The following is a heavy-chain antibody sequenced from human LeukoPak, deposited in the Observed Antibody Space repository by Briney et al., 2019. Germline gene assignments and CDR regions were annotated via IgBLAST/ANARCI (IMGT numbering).Heavy chain of an antibody. CDR1: GGSISSSSYY. J-gene: IGHJ6*03. V-gene: IGHV4-39*07. CDR2: IYYSGST. Sequence: PSETLSLTCTVSGGSISSSSYYWGWIRQPPGKGLEWIGSIYYSGSTYYNPSPKSRVTISVDTSKNQVSVKLSSVTAADTAVYYCARDARGYSYGRPYYYMDVWGKGTTVTVSS. CDR3: ARDARGYSYGRPYYYMDV. D-gene: IGHD5-18*01.